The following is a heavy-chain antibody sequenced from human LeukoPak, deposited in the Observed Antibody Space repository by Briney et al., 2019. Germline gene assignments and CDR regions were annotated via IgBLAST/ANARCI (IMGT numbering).Heavy chain of an antibody. V-gene: IGHV1-2*02. J-gene: IGHJ6*03. CDR3: ARVRSDFNYYYYYMDV. CDR1: GYTFTGYY. CDR2: INPNSGGT. Sequence: ASVKVSCKASGYTFTGYYMHWVRQAPGQGLEWMGWINPNSGGTNYARKFQGRVTMTRDTSISTAYMELSRLRSDDTAVYYCARVRSDFNYYYYYMDVWGKGTTVTISS. D-gene: IGHD2-21*02.